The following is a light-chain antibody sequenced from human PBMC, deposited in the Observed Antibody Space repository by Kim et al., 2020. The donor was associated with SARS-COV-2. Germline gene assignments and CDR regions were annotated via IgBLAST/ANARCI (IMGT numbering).Light chain of an antibody. CDR2: RDS. V-gene: IGLV3-9*01. J-gene: IGLJ1*01. CDR3: QVWDSSTGV. CDR1: NIGSKN. Sequence: SYELTQPLSVSVALGQTARITCGGNNIGSKNVHWYQLKPGQAPVLVIYRDSNRPSGIPERFSGSNSGNTATLTISRAQAGDEADYYCQVWDSSTGVFGTG.